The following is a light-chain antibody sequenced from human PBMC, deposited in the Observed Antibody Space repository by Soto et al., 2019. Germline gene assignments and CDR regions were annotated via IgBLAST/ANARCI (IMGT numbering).Light chain of an antibody. J-gene: IGKJ1*01. CDR2: KAS. Sequence: DIQMPQSPSTLSASVGDRDTITCRATQSLSRGLAWYQQKPGKAPKLLISKASSLESGVPSRFSGSGSGTEFTLTISSLQPDDFATYSCQQYNSYSPFGQGTKVDI. V-gene: IGKV1-5*03. CDR1: QSLSRG. CDR3: QQYNSYSP.